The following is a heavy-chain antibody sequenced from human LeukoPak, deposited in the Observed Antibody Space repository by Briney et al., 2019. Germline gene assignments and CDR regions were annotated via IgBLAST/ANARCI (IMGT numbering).Heavy chain of an antibody. D-gene: IGHD3-10*01. V-gene: IGHV5-51*01. CDR3: ARSPQFYGSGKGMDV. CDR2: IYPGDSDT. CDR1: GYSFTSYR. Sequence: GESLKISCKGSGYSFTSYRIGWVRQMPGKGLEWMGIIYPGDSDTRYSPSFQGQVTISADKSISTAYLQWSSLKASDTAIYYCARSPQFYGSGKGMDVWGQGTTVTVSS. J-gene: IGHJ6*02.